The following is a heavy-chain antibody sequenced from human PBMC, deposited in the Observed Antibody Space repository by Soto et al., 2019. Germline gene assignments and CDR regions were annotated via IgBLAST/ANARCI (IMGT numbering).Heavy chain of an antibody. Sequence: EVQLVESGGGLIQPGGSLRLSCAASGLTVSSNYMNWVRQAPGKGLEWVSLIYTGGGTYYADSVKGRFTVSRDNSKNTLYLQMNSLRAEYTAVYYCARMWQWRVPGDYYYGMDVWGQGTSVTVSS. V-gene: IGHV3-53*01. D-gene: IGHD6-19*01. CDR2: IYTGGGT. J-gene: IGHJ6*02. CDR3: ARMWQWRVPGDYYYGMDV. CDR1: GLTVSSNY.